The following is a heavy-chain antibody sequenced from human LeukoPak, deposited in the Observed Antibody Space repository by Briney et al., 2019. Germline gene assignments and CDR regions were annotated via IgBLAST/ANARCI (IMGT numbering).Heavy chain of an antibody. D-gene: IGHD6-19*01. Sequence: GAPVKVSCRASAYTFTAKYLHWVRQAPGQGLEWMGWVNPNSGGRTYAQKFQGRVAMTSDTSISTAYMELETLTSDDTAVYYCAPNSGYSSGWFIGWGQGTLVIVSS. CDR2: VNPNSGGR. J-gene: IGHJ4*02. V-gene: IGHV1-2*02. CDR1: AYTFTAKY. CDR3: APNSGYSSGWFIG.